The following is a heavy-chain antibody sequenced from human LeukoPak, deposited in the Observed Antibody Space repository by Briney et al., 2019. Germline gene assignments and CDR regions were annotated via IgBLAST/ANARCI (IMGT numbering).Heavy chain of an antibody. Sequence: GRSLRLSCAASGFTFSSYAMHWVRQAPGKGLEWVAVISYDGSNKYYADSEKGRFTISRDNSKNTLYLQMNSLRAEDTAVYYCARDYCGGDCAGGYDYFDYWGQGTLVTVSS. D-gene: IGHD2-21*02. V-gene: IGHV3-30-3*01. CDR2: ISYDGSNK. CDR3: ARDYCGGDCAGGYDYFDY. J-gene: IGHJ4*02. CDR1: GFTFSSYA.